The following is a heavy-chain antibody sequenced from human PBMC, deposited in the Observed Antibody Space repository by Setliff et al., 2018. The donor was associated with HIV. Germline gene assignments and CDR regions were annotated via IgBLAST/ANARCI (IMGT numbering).Heavy chain of an antibody. CDR2: ILDGRVT. Sequence: PSETLSLTCTVSGDSITSGNFYWGWIRQAPGKGLEWIGNILDGRVTFFNPSLRGRVTMSVDASKNQVSLNLRSVTAADSAVYHCASPHSGRGGGAYFDPWGQGSLVTVSS. V-gene: IGHV4-39*01. CDR1: GDSITSGNFY. D-gene: IGHD6-19*01. CDR3: ASPHSGRGGGAYFDP. J-gene: IGHJ5*02.